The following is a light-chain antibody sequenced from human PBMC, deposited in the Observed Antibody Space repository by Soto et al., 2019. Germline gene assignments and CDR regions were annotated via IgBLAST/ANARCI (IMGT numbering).Light chain of an antibody. CDR2: DTS. CDR1: TGAVTSGHC. CDR3: LLPYSGARPEV. V-gene: IGLV7-46*01. J-gene: IGLJ2*01. Sequence: QAVVTQEPSLTVSPGGTVTLTCGSSTGAVTSGHCPYWFQRKPGQAPRTLIYDTSTKHSWTPARFSGSLLGGKAALTLSGAQPEDEAEDSCLLPYSGARPEVFGGGTKLTVL.